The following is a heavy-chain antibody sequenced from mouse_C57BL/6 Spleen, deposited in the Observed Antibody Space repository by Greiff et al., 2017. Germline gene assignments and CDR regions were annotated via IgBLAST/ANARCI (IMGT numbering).Heavy chain of an antibody. J-gene: IGHJ2*01. CDR2: IYPGDGDT. V-gene: IGHV1-82*01. D-gene: IGHD1-1*02. Sequence: QVQLQQSGPELVKPGASVKISCKASGYAFSSSWMNWVKQRPGKGLEWIGRIYPGDGDTNYNGKFKGKATLTADKSSSTAYMQLSSLTSEDSAFYCCARQRYGDFGDWGQGTTLTVSS. CDR3: ARQRYGDFGD. CDR1: GYAFSSSW.